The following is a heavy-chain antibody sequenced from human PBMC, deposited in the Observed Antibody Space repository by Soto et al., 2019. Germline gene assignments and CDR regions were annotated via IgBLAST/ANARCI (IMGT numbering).Heavy chain of an antibody. CDR3: ARESPEPDFGDYWGRYFAY. J-gene: IGHJ4*02. V-gene: IGHV3-30*03. CDR1: GFTFSSYG. D-gene: IGHD4-17*01. CDR2: ISSDGSNK. Sequence: GGSLRLSCAASGFTFSSYGIHWVRQAPGKGLEWVAVISSDGSNKYYAATVKGRFTISRDNSNNTLYLQMNSLRPEDTAVYYCARESPEPDFGDYWGRYFAYWGQGSLVTVSS.